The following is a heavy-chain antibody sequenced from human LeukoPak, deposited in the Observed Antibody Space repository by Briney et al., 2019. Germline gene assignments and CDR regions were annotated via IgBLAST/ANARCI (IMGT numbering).Heavy chain of an antibody. CDR3: ARGQGYYYGMDV. CDR2: INHSGST. Sequence: PSETLSLTCTVSGGSISSYYWSWIRQPPGKGLEWIGEINHSGSTNYNPSLKSRVTISVDTSKNQFSLKLSSVTAADTAVYYCARGQGYYYGMDVWGQGTTVTVSS. J-gene: IGHJ6*02. V-gene: IGHV4-34*01. CDR1: GGSISSYY.